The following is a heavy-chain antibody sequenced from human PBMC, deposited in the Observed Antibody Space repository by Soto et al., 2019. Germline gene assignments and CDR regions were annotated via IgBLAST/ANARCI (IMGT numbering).Heavy chain of an antibody. CDR3: ARGGTFSSIWVRFFDY. V-gene: IGHV6-1*01. Sequence: SQTLSLTCAISGDSVSSNSAAWNWIRQSPSRGLEWLGRTYYRSKWYNDYAVSVKSRITINPDTSKNQFSLQLNSVTPEDTAVYYCARGGTFSSIWVRFFDYWGQGTLVTVSS. D-gene: IGHD6-13*01. CDR1: GDSVSSNSAA. J-gene: IGHJ4*02. CDR2: TYYRSKWYN.